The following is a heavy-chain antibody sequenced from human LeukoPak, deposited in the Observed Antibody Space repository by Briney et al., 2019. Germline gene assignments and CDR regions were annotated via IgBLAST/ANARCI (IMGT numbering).Heavy chain of an antibody. V-gene: IGHV3-48*04. J-gene: IGHJ4*02. CDR2: ISSSGSTI. CDR3: AKGPKYSSSWYPLGDFDY. CDR1: GFTFSSCW. Sequence: GGSLRLSCAASGFTFSSCWMNWVRQAPGKGLEWVSYISSSGSTIYYADSVKGRFTISRDNAKNSLYLQMNSLRAEDTAVYYCAKGPKYSSSWYPLGDFDYWGQGTLVTVSS. D-gene: IGHD6-13*01.